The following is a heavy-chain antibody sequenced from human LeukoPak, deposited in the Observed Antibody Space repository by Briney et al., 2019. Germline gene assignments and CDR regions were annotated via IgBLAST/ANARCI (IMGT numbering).Heavy chain of an antibody. D-gene: IGHD1-26*01. CDR1: GFTFSDYW. J-gene: IGHJ4*02. CDR2: IKEDGSQK. V-gene: IGHV3-7*02. Sequence: GGSLTLSCAASGFTFSDYWMAWVRQAPGKGLEWVANIKEDGSQKYYVDSVKGRFTIPRDNAKNSLYLQINSLRAEDTAVYYCASAIDSGNYLLDYWGEGTLVTVSS. CDR3: ASAIDSGNYLLDY.